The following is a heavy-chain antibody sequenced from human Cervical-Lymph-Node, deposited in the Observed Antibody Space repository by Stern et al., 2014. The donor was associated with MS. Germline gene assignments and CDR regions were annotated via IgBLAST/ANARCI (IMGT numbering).Heavy chain of an antibody. CDR3: ARDDLRSYYGMDV. CDR2: ITSTGYR. Sequence: EMQLVQSGGGLVKPGGSLRLSCAASGFTFSSYNMNWVRQAPGKGLEGVSSITSTGYRYNADSLKGRFTISRDNAKNSLYLHMNSLRAEDTAVYYCARDDLRSYYGMDVWGQGTTVTVSS. J-gene: IGHJ6*02. CDR1: GFTFSSYN. V-gene: IGHV3-21*01.